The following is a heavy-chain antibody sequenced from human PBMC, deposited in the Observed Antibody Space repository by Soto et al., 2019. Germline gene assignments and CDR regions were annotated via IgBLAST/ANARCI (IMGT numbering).Heavy chain of an antibody. CDR1: GGTFSSYT. V-gene: IGHV1-69*02. CDR3: ARARGNWNDVLPRYYYYGMDV. J-gene: IGHJ6*02. CDR2: IIPILGIA. Sequence: QVQLVQSGAEVKKPGSSVKVSCKASGGTFSSYTISWVRQAPGQGLEWMGRIIPILGIANYAQKFQGRVTITADKSTSTAYMELSSLRSEDTAVYYCARARGNWNDVLPRYYYYGMDVWGQGTTVTVSS. D-gene: IGHD1-1*01.